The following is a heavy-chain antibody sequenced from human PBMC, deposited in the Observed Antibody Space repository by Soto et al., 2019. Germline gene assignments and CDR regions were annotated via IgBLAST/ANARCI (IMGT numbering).Heavy chain of an antibody. Sequence: SLTLSLTCAVSGGSISSSNWWRWVSQHPGKGLEWIGEIYHSGSTNYNPSLKSRVTISVDKSKNQFSLKLSSVTAADTAVYYCARAQAAAGNSYYYYYGMDVWGQGTTVTVSS. D-gene: IGHD6-13*01. CDR2: IYHSGST. V-gene: IGHV4-4*02. J-gene: IGHJ6*02. CDR1: GGSISSSNW. CDR3: ARAQAAAGNSYYYYYGMDV.